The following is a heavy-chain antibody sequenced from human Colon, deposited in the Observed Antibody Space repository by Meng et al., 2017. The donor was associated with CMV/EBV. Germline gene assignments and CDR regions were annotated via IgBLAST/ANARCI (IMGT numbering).Heavy chain of an antibody. V-gene: IGHV3-30*04. CDR2: ISYDGSNK. D-gene: IGHD3-3*01. J-gene: IGHJ6*02. CDR3: ARTEWLGHYYGMDV. CDR1: GFTFSSYA. Sequence: GGSLRLSCAASGFTFSSYAMHWVRQAPGKGLEWVAVISYDGSNKYYADSVKGRFTISRDNSKNTLYLQMNSLRAEDTAVYYCARTEWLGHYYGMDVWGQGTAVTVSS.